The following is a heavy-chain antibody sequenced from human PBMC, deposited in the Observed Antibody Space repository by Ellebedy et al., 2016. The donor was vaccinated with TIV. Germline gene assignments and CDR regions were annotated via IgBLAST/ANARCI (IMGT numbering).Heavy chain of an antibody. CDR1: GFTFSTYW. CDR3: ARDDALDGGYLDS. Sequence: PGESLKISCAASGFTFSTYWMTWVRQAPGKGLEWFSSIRGRDGRTSYTDSAKGRFTISRDNSKNTLFLQMNNLRVEDTAMYYCARDDALDGGYLDSWGQGTLVTVSS. V-gene: IGHV3-23*01. J-gene: IGHJ4*02. D-gene: IGHD3-16*01. CDR2: IRGRDGRT.